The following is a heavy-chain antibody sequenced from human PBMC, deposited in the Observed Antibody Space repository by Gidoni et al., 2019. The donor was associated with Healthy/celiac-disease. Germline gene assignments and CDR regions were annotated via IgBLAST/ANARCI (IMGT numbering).Heavy chain of an antibody. CDR1: GFTFAAYA. CDR3: AKDIIRGGYCSGGSCYQYFQH. V-gene: IGHV3-9*01. Sequence: EVQLVESGGGLVQPGRSLSLSCAASGFTFAAYAMHWVRQVPGKVLELVSCMSWNRGSIGDADSGKGRFTISRDNAKNSLYLQMNSLRAEDTALYYCAKDIIRGGYCSGGSCYQYFQHWGQGTLVTVSS. CDR2: MSWNRGSI. D-gene: IGHD2-15*01. J-gene: IGHJ1*01.